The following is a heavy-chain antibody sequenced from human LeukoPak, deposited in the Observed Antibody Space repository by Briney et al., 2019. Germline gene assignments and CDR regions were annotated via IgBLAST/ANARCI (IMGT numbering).Heavy chain of an antibody. D-gene: IGHD3-10*01. V-gene: IGHV1-18*01. CDR3: ARDSLGSRSYYYYYYYMDV. J-gene: IGHJ6*03. Sequence: GASVTVSCKASGYTFTSYGISWVRQAPGQGLEWMGWISAYNGNTNYAQKLQGRVTMTTDTSTSTAYMELRSLRSDDTAVYYCARDSLGSRSYYYYYYYMDVWGKGTTVTVSS. CDR1: GYTFTSYG. CDR2: ISAYNGNT.